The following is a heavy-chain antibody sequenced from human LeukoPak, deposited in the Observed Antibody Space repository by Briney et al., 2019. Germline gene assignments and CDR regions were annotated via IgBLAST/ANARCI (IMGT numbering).Heavy chain of an antibody. J-gene: IGHJ5*02. V-gene: IGHV4-39*01. CDR3: ARTIFRELVVVAATTVNWFDP. CDR1: GGSISSSSYY. Sequence: SETLSLTCTVPGGSISSSSYYWGWIRQPPGKGLEWIGSIYYSGSTYYNPSLKSRVTISVDTSKNQFSLKLSSVTAADTDVYYCARTIFRELVVVAATTVNWFDPWGQGTLVTVSS. D-gene: IGHD2-15*01. CDR2: IYYSGST.